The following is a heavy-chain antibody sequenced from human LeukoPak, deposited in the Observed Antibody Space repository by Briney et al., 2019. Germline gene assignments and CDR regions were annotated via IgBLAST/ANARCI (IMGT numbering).Heavy chain of an antibody. CDR2: INPNSGGT. D-gene: IGHD4-17*01. CDR3: ARASPNDYGDPYYFDY. V-gene: IGHV1-2*06. J-gene: IGHJ4*02. Sequence: ASVKVSCKASGYTFTGYYMHWVRQAPGQGLEWMGRINPNSGGTNYAQKFQGRVTITADESTSTAYLELNSLRSEDTAVFYCARASPNDYGDPYYFDYWGQGTLVTVSS. CDR1: GYTFTGYY.